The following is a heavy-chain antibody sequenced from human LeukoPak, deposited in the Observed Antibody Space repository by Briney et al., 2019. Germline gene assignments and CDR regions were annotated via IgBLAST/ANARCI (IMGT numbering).Heavy chain of an antibody. J-gene: IGHJ4*02. Sequence: PGGSLRLSCAASGFTFSSYSMHWVRQAPGKGLEWVSLIYSGGDTHYADSVKGRFTISRDKSKNTLYLQMNSLRVEDTAVYYCARDPPAVAINTYGWGQGTLVTVSS. CDR3: ARDPPAVAINTYG. D-gene: IGHD5-24*01. CDR2: IYSGGDT. CDR1: GFTFSSYS. V-gene: IGHV3-66*01.